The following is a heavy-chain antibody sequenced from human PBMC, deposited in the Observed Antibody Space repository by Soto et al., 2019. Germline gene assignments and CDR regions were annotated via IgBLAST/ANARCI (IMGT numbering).Heavy chain of an antibody. V-gene: IGHV1-69*06. CDR3: ARHSTSGYYTGYYYYGMDV. Sequence: SVKVSCKASGGTFSSYAISWVRQAPGQGLEWMGGIIPIFGTANYAQKFQGRVTITADKSTSTAYMELSSPRSEDTAVYYCARHSTSGYYTGYYYYGMDVWGQGTTVTVSS. CDR2: IIPIFGTA. J-gene: IGHJ6*02. D-gene: IGHD3-3*01. CDR1: GGTFSSYA.